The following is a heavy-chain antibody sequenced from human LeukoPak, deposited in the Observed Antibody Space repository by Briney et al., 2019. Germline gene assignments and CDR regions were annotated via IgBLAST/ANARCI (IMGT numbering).Heavy chain of an antibody. D-gene: IGHD5-24*01. V-gene: IGHV4-34*01. CDR2: VNHSGST. CDR1: GGSFSGYS. Sequence: SETLSLTCAVYGGSFSGYSWSWVRQPAGKGLEWIGEVNHSGSTNYSPSLKSRVTISVDTSKNQFSLKLRSVTAADTAVYYCAREGIRRDGYRRVDYWGQGTLVTVSS. CDR3: AREGIRRDGYRRVDY. J-gene: IGHJ4*02.